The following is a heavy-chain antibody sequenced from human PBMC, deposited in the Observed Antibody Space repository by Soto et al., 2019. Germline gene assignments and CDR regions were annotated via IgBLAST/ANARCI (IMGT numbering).Heavy chain of an antibody. D-gene: IGHD3-10*01. J-gene: IGHJ4*02. Sequence: ASVKVSCKASGYTFTSYDINWVRQATGQGLEWMGWMNPNSGHTGYGQKFQGRITMTRNTSKSTAYMELSSLRSEDTAVYYCVRLYYYGSGSWVYWGQGTLVTVSS. CDR3: VRLYYYGSGSWVY. V-gene: IGHV1-8*01. CDR1: GYTFTSYD. CDR2: MNPNSGHT.